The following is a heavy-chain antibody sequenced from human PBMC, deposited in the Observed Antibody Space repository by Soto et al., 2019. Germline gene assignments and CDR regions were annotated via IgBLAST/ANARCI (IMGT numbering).Heavy chain of an antibody. CDR2: IDPSDSYT. CDR3: ARRGYCSSTSCLLGYYYYGMDV. CDR1: GYSFTSYC. V-gene: IGHV5-10-1*01. J-gene: IGHJ6*02. Sequence: GESLKISCKGSGYSFTSYCISWVRQMPGKGLEWMGRIDPSDSYTNYSPSFQGHVTISADKSISTAYLQWSSLKASDTAMYYCARRGYCSSTSCLLGYYYYGMDVWGQGTTVTVSS. D-gene: IGHD2-2*01.